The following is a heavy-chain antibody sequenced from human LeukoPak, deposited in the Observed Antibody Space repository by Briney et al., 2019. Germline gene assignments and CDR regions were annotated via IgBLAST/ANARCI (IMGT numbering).Heavy chain of an antibody. CDR1: GGSISSYY. J-gene: IGHJ5*02. V-gene: IGHV4-59*08. Sequence: SETLSLTCTVSGGSISSYYWSWIRQPPGKGLEWIGYIYDSGSTNYNPSLKSRVTISVDTSKNQFSLKLSSVTAADTAVYYCARLVVVAATQEVGNWFDPWGQGTLVTVSS. CDR2: IYDSGST. CDR3: ARLVVVAATQEVGNWFDP. D-gene: IGHD2-15*01.